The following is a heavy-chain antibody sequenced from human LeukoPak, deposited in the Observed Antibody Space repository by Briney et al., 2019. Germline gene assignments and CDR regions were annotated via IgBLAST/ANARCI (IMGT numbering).Heavy chain of an antibody. D-gene: IGHD2-15*01. CDR3: AREYCSGGSCLGKDY. V-gene: IGHV4-39*07. J-gene: IGHJ4*02. Sequence: SETLSLTFTVSGGSISSGGYYWRWIRQPPGKGLEWIGEINHSGSTNYNPSLKSRVTISVDTSKNQFSLKLSSVTAADTAVYYCAREYCSGGSCLGKDYWGQGTLVTVSS. CDR1: GGSISSGGYY. CDR2: INHSGST.